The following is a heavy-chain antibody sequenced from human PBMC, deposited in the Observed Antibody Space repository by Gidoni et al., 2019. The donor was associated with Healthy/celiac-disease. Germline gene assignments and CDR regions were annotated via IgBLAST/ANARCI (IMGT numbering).Heavy chain of an antibody. CDR1: VGPISSSSYY. CDR2: IYYSGST. Sequence: QLQLQESGPGLVKPSETLSLTCTVSVGPISSSSYYWGWIRQPPGKGLEWIGSIYYSGSTYYNPSLKSRVTISVDTSKNQFSLKLSSVTAADTAVYYCARRAAASNWFDPWGQGTLVTVSS. D-gene: IGHD2-2*01. J-gene: IGHJ5*02. V-gene: IGHV4-39*01. CDR3: ARRAAASNWFDP.